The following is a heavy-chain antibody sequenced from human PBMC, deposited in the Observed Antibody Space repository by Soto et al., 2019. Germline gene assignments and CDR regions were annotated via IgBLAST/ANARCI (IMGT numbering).Heavy chain of an antibody. D-gene: IGHD2-21*01. CDR3: ARAKAVVIAALDI. CDR1: GFMFNNSA. J-gene: IGHJ3*02. CDR2: VSDNGGSRGGT. V-gene: IGHV3-23*01. Sequence: GGSLRLSCKASGFMFNNSAMTWVRQAPGQGLQWVASVSDNGGSRGGTYYADSVKGRFTISRDNPKNTLYLQLDSLTGADTAVYYCARAKAVVIAALDIWGQGTMVTV.